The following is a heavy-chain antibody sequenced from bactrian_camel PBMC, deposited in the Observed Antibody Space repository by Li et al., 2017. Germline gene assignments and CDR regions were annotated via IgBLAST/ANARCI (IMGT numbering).Heavy chain of an antibody. CDR2: IYTSGAAS. J-gene: IGHJ6*01. CDR1: GTWSPTRC. CDR3: AARGPYCYTKLSVRDFTY. Sequence: VESGGGSAQAGGSLRLSCVVSGTWSPTRCVAWFRQTPGNERERLAGIYTSGAASDFADAVQGRFTISQDNAKNTVYLQMNSLKPEDTAMYYCAARGPYCYTKLSVRDFTYWGQGTQVTVS. D-gene: IGHD2*01. V-gene: IGHV3-3*01.